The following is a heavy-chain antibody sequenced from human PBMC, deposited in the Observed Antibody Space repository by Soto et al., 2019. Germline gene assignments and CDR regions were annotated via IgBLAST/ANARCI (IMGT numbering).Heavy chain of an antibody. CDR3: AKGGTDQLLFVCSY. Sequence: PGGSMRVSSAAAGVTFGSYARSWVRQETGKGLEWVSAISGSGGSTYYADSVKGRFTISRDNSKNTLYLQMNSLRAEDTAVYYCAKGGTDQLLFVCSYWGQGTLVTVSS. CDR2: ISGSGGST. D-gene: IGHD2-2*01. J-gene: IGHJ4*02. V-gene: IGHV3-23*01. CDR1: GVTFGSYA.